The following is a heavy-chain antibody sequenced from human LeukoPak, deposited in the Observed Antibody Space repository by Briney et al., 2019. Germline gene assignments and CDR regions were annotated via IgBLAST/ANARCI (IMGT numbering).Heavy chain of an antibody. D-gene: IGHD5-12*01. CDR2: IYYSGST. CDR3: ARGMATIGEDY. V-gene: IGHV4-59*01. Sequence: SETLSLTCTVSGGSISGYYWSWIRQPPGKGLEWIGYIYYSGSTNYNPSLKSRVTISVDTSKNQFSLKLSSVTAADTAVYHCARGMATIGEDYWGQGTLVTVSS. CDR1: GGSISGYY. J-gene: IGHJ4*02.